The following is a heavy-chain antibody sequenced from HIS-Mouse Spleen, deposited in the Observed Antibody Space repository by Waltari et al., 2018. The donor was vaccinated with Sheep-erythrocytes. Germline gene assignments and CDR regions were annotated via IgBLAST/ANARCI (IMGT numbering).Heavy chain of an antibody. CDR3: ARGAFDI. J-gene: IGHJ3*02. CDR1: GFTFSSYA. Sequence: QVQLVESGGGVVQPGRSLRLSCAASGFTFSSYAMHWVRQAPGKGLEWVAVISYDGSNKYYADSVKGRFTISRDNSKNTLYLQMNSLRAEDTAVYYRARGAFDIWGQGTMVTVSS. V-gene: IGHV3-30-3*01. CDR2: ISYDGSNK.